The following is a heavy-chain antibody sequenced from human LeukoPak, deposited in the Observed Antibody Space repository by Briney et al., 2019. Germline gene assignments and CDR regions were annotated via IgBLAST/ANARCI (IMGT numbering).Heavy chain of an antibody. D-gene: IGHD3-9*01. V-gene: IGHV4-30-4*01. CDR3: ARRYYDILTGYYWFDP. CDR1: GGSISSGDYY. Sequence: PSETLSLTCTVSGGSISSGDYYWSWIRQPPGKGLEWIGYIYYSGSTYYNPSLKSRVTISVDTSKNQFSLKLSSVTAADTAVYYCARRYYDILTGYYWFDPWGRGTLVTVSS. CDR2: IYYSGST. J-gene: IGHJ5*02.